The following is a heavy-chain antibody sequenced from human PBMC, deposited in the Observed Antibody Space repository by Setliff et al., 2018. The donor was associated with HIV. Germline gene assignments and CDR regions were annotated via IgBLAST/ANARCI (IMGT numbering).Heavy chain of an antibody. CDR1: GGSFISYY. V-gene: IGHV4-34*01. CDR2: INHSGIT. Sequence: SETLSLTCAVYGGSFISYYWTWIRQPPGKGLEWIGEINHSGITNYNPSLKSRVTISVDTSKNQFSLKLSSVTAADTAVYYCARGRFWGPHWGQGTLVTVSS. J-gene: IGHJ4*02. D-gene: IGHD7-27*01. CDR3: ARGRFWGPH.